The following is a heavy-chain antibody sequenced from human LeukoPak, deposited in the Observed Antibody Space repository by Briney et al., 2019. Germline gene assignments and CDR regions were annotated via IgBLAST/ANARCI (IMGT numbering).Heavy chain of an antibody. V-gene: IGHV3-30*04. CDR3: ARGEPVLRYFDWLNYFDY. J-gene: IGHJ4*02. D-gene: IGHD3-9*01. CDR2: ISYDGSNK. CDR1: GFTFSSYA. Sequence: GRSLRLSCAASGFTFSSYAMHWVRQAPGKGLEWVAVISYDGSNKYYADSVKGRFTISRDNSKNTLYLQMNSLRAEDTAVYYCARGEPVLRYFDWLNYFDYWGQGTLVTVSS.